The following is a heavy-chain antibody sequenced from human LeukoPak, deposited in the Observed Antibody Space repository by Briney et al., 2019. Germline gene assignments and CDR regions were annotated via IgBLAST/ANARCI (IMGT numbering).Heavy chain of an antibody. CDR2: ISAYNGNT. Sequence: ASVKVSCKASGYTFSNYAINWVRQAPGQGLEWMGWISAYNGNTNYAQKLQDRVTMTTDTSTSTAYMELRSLRSDDTAVYYCAKDIVVGATSSFDYWGQGTLVTVSS. CDR1: GYTFSNYA. J-gene: IGHJ4*02. CDR3: AKDIVVGATSSFDY. D-gene: IGHD1-26*01. V-gene: IGHV1-18*01.